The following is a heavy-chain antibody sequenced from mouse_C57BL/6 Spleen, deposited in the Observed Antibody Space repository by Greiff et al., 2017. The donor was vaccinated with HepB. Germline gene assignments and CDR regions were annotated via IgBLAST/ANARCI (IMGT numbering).Heavy chain of an antibody. CDR1: GFSLTSYG. J-gene: IGHJ3*01. D-gene: IGHD1-1*02. V-gene: IGHV2-5*01. Sequence: QVQLQQSGPGLVQPSQSLSITCTVSGFSLTSYGVHWVRQSPGKGLEWLGVIWRGGSTDYNAAFMSRLSITKDNSKSQVFFKMNSLQADDTAIYYCAKPSLGGSTWFAYWGQGTLVTVSA. CDR3: AKPSLGGSTWFAY. CDR2: IWRGGST.